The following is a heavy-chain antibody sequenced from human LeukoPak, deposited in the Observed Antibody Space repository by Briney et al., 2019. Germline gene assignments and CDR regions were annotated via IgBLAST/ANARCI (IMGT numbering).Heavy chain of an antibody. D-gene: IGHD3-3*01. CDR3: ARDEWRGPYY. Sequence: GGSLRLSCAASGFTFSIYSMNWVRQAPGKGLEWLSSITSSSNYIYYADSVKGRFTISRDNSKNTVYLQMNSLRAEDTAVYYCARDEWRGPYYWGQGTLVTVSS. V-gene: IGHV3-21*04. CDR2: ITSSSNYI. J-gene: IGHJ4*02. CDR1: GFTFSIYS.